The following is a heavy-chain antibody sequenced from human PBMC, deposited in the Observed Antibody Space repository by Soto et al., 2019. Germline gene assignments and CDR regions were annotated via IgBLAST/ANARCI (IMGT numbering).Heavy chain of an antibody. CDR1: GFTFSDHY. J-gene: IGHJ6*02. Sequence: PGGSLRLSCVASGFTFSDHYMSWIRQIPGKGLEWVSYTYNSDSTTYYADSVKGRFTISRDKAKNSGYLQMNSLRAEGTAVYYCARGHYGLDVWGQGTTVTVS. CDR3: ARGHYGLDV. V-gene: IGHV3-11*01. CDR2: TYNSDSTT.